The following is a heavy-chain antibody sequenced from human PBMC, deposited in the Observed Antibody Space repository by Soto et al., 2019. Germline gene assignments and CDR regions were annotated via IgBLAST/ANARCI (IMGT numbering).Heavy chain of an antibody. Sequence: QVQLVQSGAEVKKPRASMKVSCKASGYTFTSYGISWVRQAPGQGLEWMGWIRAYNGNTNYAQKLQDRVTMTTDTSTSTAYMELRSLRSDDTAVYYCARRGSSEFYYGMDVWGQGTTVTVSS. V-gene: IGHV1-18*01. J-gene: IGHJ6*02. CDR1: GYTFTSYG. D-gene: IGHD6-13*01. CDR3: ARRGSSEFYYGMDV. CDR2: IRAYNGNT.